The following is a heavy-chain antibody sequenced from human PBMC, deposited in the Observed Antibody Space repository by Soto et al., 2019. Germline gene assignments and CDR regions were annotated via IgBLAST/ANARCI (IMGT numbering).Heavy chain of an antibody. CDR3: AKSVSSWLLAHFDY. J-gene: IGHJ4*02. CDR1: GFTFSSSA. V-gene: IGHV3-23*01. CDR2: ISTSGVST. D-gene: IGHD3-9*01. Sequence: PGGSLRLSCSASGFTFSSSAMSWVRQAPGKGLEWVSTISTSGVSTYYADSVKGRFTISRENSKNTLCLQMNRLRAEDTAVYYCAKSVSSWLLAHFDYCGQGNLVPVSP.